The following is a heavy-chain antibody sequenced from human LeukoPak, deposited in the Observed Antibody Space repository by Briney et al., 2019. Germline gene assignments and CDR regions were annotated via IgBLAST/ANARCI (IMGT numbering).Heavy chain of an antibody. CDR3: AGLGAAVPAANRDV. D-gene: IGHD2-2*01. J-gene: IGHJ6*04. CDR1: GGSFSGYY. V-gene: IGHV4-34*01. CDR2: INHSGST. Sequence: SETLSLTCAVYGGSFSGYYWSWIRQPPGKGLEWIGEINHSGSTNYNPSLKSRVTISVDTSKNQFSLKLSSVTAADTAVYYCAGLGAAVPAANRDVWGKGTMVTVSS.